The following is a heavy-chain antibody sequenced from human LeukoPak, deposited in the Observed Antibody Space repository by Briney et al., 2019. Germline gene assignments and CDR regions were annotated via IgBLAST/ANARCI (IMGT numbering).Heavy chain of an antibody. J-gene: IGHJ4*02. V-gene: IGHV1-69*13. D-gene: IGHD6-19*01. Sequence: SVKVSCKASGGTFSSYAISWVRQAPGQGLEWMGGIIPIFGTANYAQKFQGRVTITADESTSTAYMELSSLRSEDTAVYYCAGSIAVAGTFDYWGQGTLVTVSS. CDR3: AGSIAVAGTFDY. CDR1: GGTFSSYA. CDR2: IIPIFGTA.